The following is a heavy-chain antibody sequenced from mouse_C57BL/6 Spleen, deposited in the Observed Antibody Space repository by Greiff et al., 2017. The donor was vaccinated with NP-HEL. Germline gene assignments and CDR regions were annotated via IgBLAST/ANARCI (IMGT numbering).Heavy chain of an antibody. CDR2: FYPGSGSI. J-gene: IGHJ2*01. Sequence: VKLMESGAELVKPGASVKLSCKASGYTFTEYTIHWVKQRSGQGLEWIGWFYPGSGSIKYNEKFKDKATLTADKSSSTVYMELSRLTSEDSAVYFCARHEERGYGSSGFDYWGQGTTLTVSS. D-gene: IGHD1-1*01. CDR3: ARHEERGYGSSGFDY. V-gene: IGHV1-62-2*01. CDR1: GYTFTEYT.